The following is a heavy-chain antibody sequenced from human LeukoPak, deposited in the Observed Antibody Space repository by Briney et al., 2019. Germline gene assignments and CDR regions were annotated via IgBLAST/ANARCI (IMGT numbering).Heavy chain of an antibody. CDR3: ARGRGYIYGYDY. J-gene: IGHJ4*02. V-gene: IGHV3-64*01. CDR1: GFIFSNYD. CDR2: ITTNGGIT. Sequence: PGGSLRLSCAASGFIFSNYDMHWVRQAPGKGLEYVSHITTNGGITYYAISVKGRFTISRDNSNNTLYLQMGSLRAEDMAVYYCARGRGYIYGYDYWGQGTLVTVYS. D-gene: IGHD5-18*01.